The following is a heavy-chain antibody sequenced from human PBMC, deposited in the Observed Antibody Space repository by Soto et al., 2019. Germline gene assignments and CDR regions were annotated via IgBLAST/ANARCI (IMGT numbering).Heavy chain of an antibody. CDR2: ISYDGSNK. Sequence: WGSLRLSCAASGFTFSSYAMHWVRQAPGKGLEWVAVISYDGSNKYYADSVKGRFTISRDNSKNTLYLQMNSLRAEDTAVYYCARDAPHIEIRYYFDYWGQGTLVTVSS. J-gene: IGHJ4*02. CDR3: ARDAPHIEIRYYFDY. V-gene: IGHV3-30-3*01. CDR1: GFTFSSYA.